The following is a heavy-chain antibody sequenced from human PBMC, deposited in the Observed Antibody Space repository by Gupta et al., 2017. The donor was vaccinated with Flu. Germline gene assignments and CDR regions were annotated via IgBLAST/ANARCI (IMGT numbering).Heavy chain of an antibody. CDR1: VIPFGRHT. J-gene: IGHJ4*02. CDR3: ATSGQSGTYNPFDY. CDR2: ISSSSFYT. D-gene: IGHD1-26*01. Sequence: EGELVESGGGLVKPGGSLRLPWSAPVIPFGRHTMNLVRQTPGKGLEWVSSISSSSFYTFYADSVKGRFTISRDNAENSLYLQMNSLTAEDSGVYYCATSGQSGTYNPFDYWGQGTLVTVSS. V-gene: IGHV3-21*03.